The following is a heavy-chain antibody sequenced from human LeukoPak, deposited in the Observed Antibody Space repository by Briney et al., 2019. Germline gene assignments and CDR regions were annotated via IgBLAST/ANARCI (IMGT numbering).Heavy chain of an antibody. J-gene: IGHJ6*02. D-gene: IGHD3-3*01. CDR1: GYTFTSYY. CDR3: ARVKELRFLEWLSPYYYGMDV. Sequence: SVKVYCKASGYTFTSYYMHWVRQAPGQGLEWMGGIIPIFGTANYAQKFQGRVTITADESTSTAYMELSSLRSEDTAVYYCARVKELRFLEWLSPYYYGMDVWGQGTTVTVSS. CDR2: IIPIFGTA. V-gene: IGHV1-69*13.